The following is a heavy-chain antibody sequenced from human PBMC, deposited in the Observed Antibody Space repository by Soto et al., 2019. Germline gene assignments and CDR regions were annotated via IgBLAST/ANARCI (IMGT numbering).Heavy chain of an antibody. CDR2: INPNNGAT. V-gene: IGHV1-2*02. Sequence: QVQLVQSGPEVKKPGASVKVSCKTSGYTFSSYTISWVRQAPGQGLEWMGWINPNNGATHYGLSFQGRVTMTRDTSISTAYMELSSLRSDDTAVYYCASHDPGARFDPWGQGTLVIVSS. J-gene: IGHJ5*02. D-gene: IGHD1-1*01. CDR1: GYTFSSYT. CDR3: ASHDPGARFDP.